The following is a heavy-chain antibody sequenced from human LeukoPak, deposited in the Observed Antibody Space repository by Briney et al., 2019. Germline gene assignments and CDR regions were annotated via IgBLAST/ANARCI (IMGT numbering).Heavy chain of an antibody. CDR1: GYTFTGYY. CDR2: INPNSGGT. Sequence: ASVKVSCKASGYTFTGYYMHWVRQAPGQGLEWMGRINPNSGGTNYAQKFQGRVTMTRDTSISTAYMELSRLRSADTAVYYCARGAAATRKYYYDSRAGFDYWGQGTLVTVSS. D-gene: IGHD3-22*01. CDR3: ARGAAATRKYYYDSRAGFDY. V-gene: IGHV1-2*06. J-gene: IGHJ4*02.